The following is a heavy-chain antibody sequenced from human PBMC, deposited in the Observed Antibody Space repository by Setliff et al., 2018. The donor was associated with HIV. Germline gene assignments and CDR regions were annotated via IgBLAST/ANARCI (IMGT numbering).Heavy chain of an antibody. J-gene: IGHJ4*02. Sequence: WASVKVSCKVSGDSFNRHTFSWVRQAPGQSLEWMGWINAGYGNTKYSQKFQGRVTITRDASASTAYMELSSLRSEDTAVYYCARSPGDYLFDYWGQGTLVTVSS. CDR2: INAGYGNT. CDR3: ARSPGDYLFDY. D-gene: IGHD4-17*01. CDR1: GDSFNRHT. V-gene: IGHV1-3*01.